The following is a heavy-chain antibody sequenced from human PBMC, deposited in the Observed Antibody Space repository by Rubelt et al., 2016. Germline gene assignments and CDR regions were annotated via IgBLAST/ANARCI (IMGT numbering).Heavy chain of an antibody. J-gene: IGHJ4*02. D-gene: IGHD6-6*01. CDR3: AKDSAYSSSSAYYVDS. V-gene: IGHV3-48*04. CDR1: GFTLSCYS. Sequence: LVQPGESLRLSCEGSGFTLSCYSMDWVRQVPGKGLEWISYISGGMETIYYADSVRGRFTISRDNAKNSLYLQMDSLRAEDTAVYYCAKDSAYSSSSAYYVDSWGQGTLVTVSS. CDR2: ISGGMETI.